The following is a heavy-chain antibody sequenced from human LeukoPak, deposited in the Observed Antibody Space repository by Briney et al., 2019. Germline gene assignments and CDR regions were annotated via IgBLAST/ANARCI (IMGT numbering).Heavy chain of an antibody. V-gene: IGHV1-8*03. J-gene: IGHJ3*02. CDR3: ARVCYYDSSGYCHDAFDI. CDR2: MNPNSGNT. CDR1: GYTFTSYD. D-gene: IGHD3-22*01. Sequence: ASVKVSCKASGYTFTSYDISWVRQATGQGLEWMGWMNPNSGNTGYAQKFQGRVTITRNTSISTAYMELSSLRSEDTAVYYRARVCYYDSSGYCHDAFDIWGQGTMVTVSS.